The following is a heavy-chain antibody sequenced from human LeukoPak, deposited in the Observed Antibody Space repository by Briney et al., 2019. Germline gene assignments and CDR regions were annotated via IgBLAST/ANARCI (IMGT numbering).Heavy chain of an antibody. CDR1: GFTFSGYG. CDR2: ITATSSIT. CDR3: ARRAGAYSHPYDY. Sequence: PGGSLRLSCAASGFTFSGYGMSWVRQAPGKGLEWVSAITATSSITYDADSVQGRFTISRDNSKNTLYLQMNSLRAEDTAVYYCARRAGAYSHPYDYWGQGTLVTVSS. D-gene: IGHD4/OR15-4a*01. V-gene: IGHV3-23*01. J-gene: IGHJ4*02.